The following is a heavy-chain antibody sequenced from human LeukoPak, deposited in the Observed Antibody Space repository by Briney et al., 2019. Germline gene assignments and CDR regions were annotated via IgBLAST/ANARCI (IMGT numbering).Heavy chain of an antibody. J-gene: IGHJ1*01. CDR1: GFTFSNAW. Sequence: PGGSLRLSCAASGFTFSNAWMSWVRQAPGKGLEWVGRIKSKTDGGTTDYAAPVKGRFTISRDDSKNTLYLQMNSLKTEDTAVYYCTTEITIFGVVLFQHWGQGTLVTVSS. D-gene: IGHD3-3*01. CDR3: TTEITIFGVVLFQH. V-gene: IGHV3-15*01. CDR2: IKSKTDGGTT.